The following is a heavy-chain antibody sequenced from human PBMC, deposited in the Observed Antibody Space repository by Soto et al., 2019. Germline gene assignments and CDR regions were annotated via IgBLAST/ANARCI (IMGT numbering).Heavy chain of an antibody. D-gene: IGHD3-3*01. CDR3: ARDHWSGSNLDY. J-gene: IGHJ4*02. Sequence: EVQLVESGGGLVKPGGSLRLSCAASGFTFSSYSMNWVRQAPGKGLEWVSSISSSSSYIYYADSVKGRFTISRDNAKNSLYLQMNRLRAEDTAVYYCARDHWSGSNLDYWGRGTLVTVSS. CDR1: GFTFSSYS. V-gene: IGHV3-21*01. CDR2: ISSSSSYI.